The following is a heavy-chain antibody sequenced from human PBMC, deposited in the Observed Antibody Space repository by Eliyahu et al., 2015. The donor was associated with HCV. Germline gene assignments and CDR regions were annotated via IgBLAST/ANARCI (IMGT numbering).Heavy chain of an antibody. CDR2: ISGSSSYI. V-gene: IGHV3-21*01. CDR1: GFTFSSYS. D-gene: IGHD4-17*01. J-gene: IGHJ6*03. CDR3: ARDSTSGDYASIQYYYYYYMDV. Sequence: EVQLVESGGGLVKPGGSLRLSCAASGFTFSSYSMNWVRQAPGKGLEWVSSISGSSSYIYLADSVKGRFTISRDNAKNSLYLQMNSLRAEDTAVYYCARDSTSGDYASIQYYYYYYMDVWGKGTTVTVSS.